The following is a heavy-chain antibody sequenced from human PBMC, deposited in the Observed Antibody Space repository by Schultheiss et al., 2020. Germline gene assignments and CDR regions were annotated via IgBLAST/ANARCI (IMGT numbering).Heavy chain of an antibody. Sequence: GGSLRLSCAASGFTFSSYGMHWVRQAPGKGLEWVAVIWYDGSNKYYADSVKGRFTISRDNSKNTLYLQMNSLRAEDTAVYYCARETILYYDFWSGYYNYYYYGMDVWGQGTTVNGYS. CDR1: GFTFSSYG. J-gene: IGHJ6*02. CDR3: ARETILYYDFWSGYYNYYYYGMDV. D-gene: IGHD3-3*01. CDR2: IWYDGSNK. V-gene: IGHV3-33*01.